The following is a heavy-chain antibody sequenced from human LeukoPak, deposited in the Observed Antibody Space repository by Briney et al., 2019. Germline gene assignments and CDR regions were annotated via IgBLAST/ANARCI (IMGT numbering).Heavy chain of an antibody. D-gene: IGHD3-3*01. Sequence: GGSLRLSCAASGFTFANYAMTWVRQAPGERLEWVSSINGNGGNTWAAESVEGRSTISRDNSKNTLYLQMNSLRVGDTAIYYCAKRLDFWSGYPDYWGLGTLVLVSS. J-gene: IGHJ4*02. CDR1: GFTFANYA. CDR3: AKRLDFWSGYPDY. V-gene: IGHV3-23*01. CDR2: INGNGGNT.